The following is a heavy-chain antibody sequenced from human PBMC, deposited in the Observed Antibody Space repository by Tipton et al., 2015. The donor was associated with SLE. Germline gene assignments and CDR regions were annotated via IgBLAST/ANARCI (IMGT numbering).Heavy chain of an antibody. J-gene: IGHJ4*02. Sequence: TLSLTCTVSGDSIRSRSFYWDWMRQTPGKGLEWIGNIHYTGDTYYNPSLRGRVTISVDTSKNQFSLKMSSVTAADTAVYYCARDTLGGLDYWGQGTLVTVSS. CDR1: GDSIRSRSFY. V-gene: IGHV4-39*02. CDR3: ARDTLGGLDY. D-gene: IGHD7-27*01. CDR2: IHYTGDT.